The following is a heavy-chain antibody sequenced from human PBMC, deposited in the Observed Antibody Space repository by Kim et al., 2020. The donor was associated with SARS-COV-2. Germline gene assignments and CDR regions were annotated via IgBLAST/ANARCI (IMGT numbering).Heavy chain of an antibody. Sequence: YADSVKGRFPVSRDITKDTLDLQMNSRRADDTALYYCAKEQPSSGWPTFDSWGQGTLVAVSS. CDR3: AKEQPSSGWPTFDS. J-gene: IGHJ4*02. D-gene: IGHD6-19*01. V-gene: IGHV3-23*05.